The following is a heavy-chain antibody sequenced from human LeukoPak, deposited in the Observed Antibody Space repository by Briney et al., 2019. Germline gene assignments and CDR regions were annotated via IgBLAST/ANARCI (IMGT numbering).Heavy chain of an antibody. V-gene: IGHV3-11*01. CDR2: ISSSGSTI. CDR3: ASAPHYGSGFLDY. Sequence: GGSLRLSCAASGFTFSDYYMSWIRQAPGKGLEWVSYISSSGSTIYYADSVKGRFTISRDNAKNSLYPQMNSLRAEDTAVYYCASAPHYGSGFLDYWGQGTLVTVSS. D-gene: IGHD3-10*01. CDR1: GFTFSDYY. J-gene: IGHJ4*02.